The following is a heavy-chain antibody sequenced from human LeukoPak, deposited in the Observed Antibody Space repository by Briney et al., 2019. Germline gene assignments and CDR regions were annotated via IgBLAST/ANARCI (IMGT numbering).Heavy chain of an antibody. CDR2: IRSKASGGTT. CDR3: TRGYSIDY. CDR1: GFTFGDYA. V-gene: IGHV3-49*04. J-gene: IGHJ4*02. D-gene: IGHD4-11*01. Sequence: GRSLRLSCTASGFTFGDYAMSWVRQAPGKGLEWVGFIRSKASGGTTEYTASVKGRFTISRDDSKSIAYLQMNSPITEDTAIYYCTRGYSIDYWGQGTQVTVSS.